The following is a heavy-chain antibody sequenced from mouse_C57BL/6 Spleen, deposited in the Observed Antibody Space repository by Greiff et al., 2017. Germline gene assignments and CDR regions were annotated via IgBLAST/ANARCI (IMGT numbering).Heavy chain of an antibody. J-gene: IGHJ2*01. CDR2: IYPGDGDT. CDR3: ARNYALDY. Sequence: VQLQQSGPELVKPGASVKISCKASGYAFSSSWMNWVKQRPGKGLEWIGRIYPGDGDTNYNGKFKGKATLTADKSSSTAYMQLSSLTSEDSAVYFCARNYALDYWGQGTTLTVSS. D-gene: IGHD1-1*01. CDR1: GYAFSSSW. V-gene: IGHV1-82*01.